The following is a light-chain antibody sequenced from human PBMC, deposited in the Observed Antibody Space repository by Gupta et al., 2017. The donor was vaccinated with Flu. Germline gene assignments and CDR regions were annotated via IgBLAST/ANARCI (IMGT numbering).Light chain of an antibody. CDR3: QLDNSPWT. J-gene: IGKJ1*01. V-gene: IGKV1-5*03. Sequence: ASVGDRVTITCRASQSINSWLAWYQQKPGKVPKLLIYKASSLESGVPSRFSGSGSGTEFTLTINSLQPDDFATYYCQLDNSPWTFGQGTKVEIK. CDR1: QSINSW. CDR2: KAS.